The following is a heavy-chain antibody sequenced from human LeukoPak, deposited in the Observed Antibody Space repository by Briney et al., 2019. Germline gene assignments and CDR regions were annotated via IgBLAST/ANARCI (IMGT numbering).Heavy chain of an antibody. J-gene: IGHJ4*02. CDR2: ISSSSSTI. V-gene: IGHV3-48*04. CDR1: GFTFSSYA. CDR3: ARGPAHQDY. Sequence: GGSLRLSCAASGFTFSSYAMSWVRQAPGKGLEWVSYISSSSSTIYYADSVKGRFTISRDNAKNSLYLQMNSLRAEDTAVYYCARGPAHQDYWGQGTLVTVSS.